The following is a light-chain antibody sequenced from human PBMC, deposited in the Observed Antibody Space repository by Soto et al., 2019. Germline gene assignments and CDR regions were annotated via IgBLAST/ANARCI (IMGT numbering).Light chain of an antibody. Sequence: QSALTQPASVSGSPGQSITISCTGNSSDVGGYNYVSWYQHHPGKAPKLMIFDVSNRPSGVSNRFSGSKSGNTASLTISGLQPEDEADYYCSSYTTSNTRQIVFGTGTKATVL. V-gene: IGLV2-14*03. CDR1: SSDVGGYNY. CDR2: DVS. J-gene: IGLJ1*01. CDR3: SSYTTSNTRQIV.